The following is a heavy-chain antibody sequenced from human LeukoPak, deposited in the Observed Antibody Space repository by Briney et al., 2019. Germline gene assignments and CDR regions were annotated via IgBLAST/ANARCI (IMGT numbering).Heavy chain of an antibody. CDR1: GGSISSGGYS. D-gene: IGHD3-22*01. J-gene: IGHJ4*02. V-gene: IGHV4-30-2*01. CDR2: IYHSGST. Sequence: SETLSLTCAVSGGSISSGGYSRSWIRQPPGKGLEWIGYIYHSGSTYYNPSLKSRVTISVDRSKNQFSLKLSSVTAADTAVYYCARGPPSGRYYYDSSGYYYEIPSYFDYWGQGTLVTVSS. CDR3: ARGPPSGRYYYDSSGYYYEIPSYFDY.